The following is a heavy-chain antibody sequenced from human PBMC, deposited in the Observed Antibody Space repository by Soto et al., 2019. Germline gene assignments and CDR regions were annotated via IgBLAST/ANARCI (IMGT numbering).Heavy chain of an antibody. CDR3: AREASVAALNWFDP. V-gene: IGHV3-23*01. CDR2: ISATGGST. D-gene: IGHD6-6*01. J-gene: IGHJ5*02. CDR1: GFTFASYV. Sequence: GGSLRLSCAGSGFTFASYVMTWVRQAPGKGLEWVSSISATGGSTYYAGSVKGRFTISRDNSKNTLFLQMNSLTPEDTAVYYCAREASVAALNWFDPWGQGTLVTVSS.